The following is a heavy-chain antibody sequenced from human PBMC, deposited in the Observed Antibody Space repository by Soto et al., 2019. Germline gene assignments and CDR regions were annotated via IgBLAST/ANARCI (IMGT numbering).Heavy chain of an antibody. V-gene: IGHV3-30*01. Sequence: QVQLVESGGGVVQPGRSLRLSCVDSGFTFSSRTMHWVRQAPGQGPEWVAVTSNDESIKVYADSMKGRFTISRDNSRNTLYLQLTRLSPEDTAIYYCATEDYSSGYAGPFRHWGQGTLVTVSS. CDR3: ATEDYSSGYAGPFRH. CDR2: TSNDESIK. D-gene: IGHD3-22*01. J-gene: IGHJ1*01. CDR1: GFTFSSRT.